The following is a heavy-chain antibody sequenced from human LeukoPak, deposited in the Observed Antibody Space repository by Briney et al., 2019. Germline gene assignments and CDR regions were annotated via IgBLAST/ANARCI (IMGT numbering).Heavy chain of an antibody. V-gene: IGHV3-9*01. Sequence: GRSLRLSCAASGFTFDDYAMHWVRQAPGKGLEWVSGISWNSGGIGYADSVKGRFTISRDNAKNSLYLQMNSLRAEDTALYYCAKAVPPEYSSSYLFDYWGQGTLVTVSS. CDR1: GFTFDDYA. J-gene: IGHJ4*02. CDR3: AKAVPPEYSSSYLFDY. D-gene: IGHD6-6*01. CDR2: ISWNSGGI.